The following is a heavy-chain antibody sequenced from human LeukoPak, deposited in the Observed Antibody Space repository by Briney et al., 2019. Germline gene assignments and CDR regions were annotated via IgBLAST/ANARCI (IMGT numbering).Heavy chain of an antibody. CDR2: IHSGGTT. CDR3: ARDSDSGYGPFAS. CDR1: GFTFNSYG. D-gene: IGHD5-12*01. J-gene: IGHJ4*02. V-gene: IGHV3-53*01. Sequence: PGGSLRLSCAASGFTFNSYGMSWVRQAPGKGLEWVSVIHSGGTTNYADSVQGRFTISRDNSKTTVYLHMNSLRAEDTAVYYCARDSDSGYGPFASWGQGTLVTVSS.